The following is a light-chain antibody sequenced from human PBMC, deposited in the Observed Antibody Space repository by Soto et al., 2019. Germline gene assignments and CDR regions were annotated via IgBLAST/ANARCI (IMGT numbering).Light chain of an antibody. CDR2: AAT. CDR1: QDINSR. Sequence: DIPMTQSPSSVSASVGDTVTITCRASQDINSRLAWFQQQPGRPTKYVIQAATMLQSGFPSRFAGSGSGRDFTLTIHTLQPEDSATYYCLQFANFPRTFGQGTKVE. J-gene: IGKJ1*01. V-gene: IGKV1-12*01. CDR3: LQFANFPRT.